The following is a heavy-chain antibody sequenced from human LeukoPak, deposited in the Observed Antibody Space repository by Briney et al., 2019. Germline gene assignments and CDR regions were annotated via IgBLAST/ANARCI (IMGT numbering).Heavy chain of an antibody. D-gene: IGHD1-26*01. Sequence: ASVKVSCKASGYTFTSYYMHWVRQAPGQGREWMGIIKLSGGSTSYAQKFQGRVTMTRDMSTSTVYMELSSLRSEDTAVYYCAVGVGATAPFDYWGQGTLVTVSS. CDR2: IKLSGGST. V-gene: IGHV1-46*01. CDR3: AVGVGATAPFDY. J-gene: IGHJ4*02. CDR1: GYTFTSYY.